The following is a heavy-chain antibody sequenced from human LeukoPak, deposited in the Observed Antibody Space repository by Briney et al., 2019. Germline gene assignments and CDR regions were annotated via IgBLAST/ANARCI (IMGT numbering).Heavy chain of an antibody. CDR1: GYTFTGYY. V-gene: IGHV1-46*01. D-gene: IGHD3-22*01. CDR2: INPSGGST. Sequence: GASVKVSCKASGYTFTGYYMHWVRQAPGQGLEWMGIINPSGGSTSYAQKFQGRVTMTRDMSTSTVYMELSSLRSEDTAVYYCARDFGYDSSGYRYYYYYYYMDVWGKGTTVTVSS. J-gene: IGHJ6*03. CDR3: ARDFGYDSSGYRYYYYYYYMDV.